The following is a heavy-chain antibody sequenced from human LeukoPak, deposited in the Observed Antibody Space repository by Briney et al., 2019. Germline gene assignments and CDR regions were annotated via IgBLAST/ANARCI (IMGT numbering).Heavy chain of an antibody. V-gene: IGHV4-61*01. CDR2: VYYSGRG. CDR3: ARESLLTGFDC. J-gene: IGHJ4*02. Sequence: SETLSLTCSASGASVNSGTYSWSWIRQPPGKQLEWIGYVYYSGRGKKSPSLKSRVTISVDASKNQFSLKLSSVTAADTAMYYCARESLLTGFDCWGQGTLVTVSS. D-gene: IGHD1-1*01. CDR1: GASVNSGTYS.